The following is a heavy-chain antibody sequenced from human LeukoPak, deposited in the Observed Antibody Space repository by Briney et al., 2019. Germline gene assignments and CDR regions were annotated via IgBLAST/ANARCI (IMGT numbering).Heavy chain of an antibody. Sequence: PGGSLRLSCAASGFTFSSYSMNWVRQAPGKGLDWVSSISSTGTYIYYADSVKGRFTISRDNAKNSLYLQMNSLRAEDTAVYYCARDPSVVPAAVNWFDPWGQGTLVTVSS. D-gene: IGHD2-2*01. CDR2: ISSTGTYI. V-gene: IGHV3-21*01. CDR1: GFTFSSYS. J-gene: IGHJ5*02. CDR3: ARDPSVVPAAVNWFDP.